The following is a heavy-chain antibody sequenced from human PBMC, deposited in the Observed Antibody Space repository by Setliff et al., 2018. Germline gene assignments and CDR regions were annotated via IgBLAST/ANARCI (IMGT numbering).Heavy chain of an antibody. CDR1: AYIFNSYG. J-gene: IGHJ4*02. CDR3: SRLVRYCTRTSCQRASGEDY. CDR2: ISSYNDIT. Sequence: ASVKVSCKSSAYIFNSYGISWVRQAPGQGLEWMGWISSYNDITNYAQRFQGRVTMTTDTSTSAAYMELRSLRSDDTAVYYCSRLVRYCTRTSCQRASGEDYWGQGTLVTVSS. D-gene: IGHD2-2*01. V-gene: IGHV1-18*01.